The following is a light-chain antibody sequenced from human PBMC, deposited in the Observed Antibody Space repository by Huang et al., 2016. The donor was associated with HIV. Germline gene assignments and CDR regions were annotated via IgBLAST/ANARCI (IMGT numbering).Light chain of an antibody. CDR1: EGISSY. Sequence: IQLTLSPSSLSASVGDRVTITCRASEGISSYLAWYQQKSGKAPKFLIYAASTLQSGVPSRFSGSGSGTDFTLTISSLQPEDFATYYCQQLNDYPWTFGQGTKVEIK. V-gene: IGKV1-9*01. CDR3: QQLNDYPWT. J-gene: IGKJ1*01. CDR2: AAS.